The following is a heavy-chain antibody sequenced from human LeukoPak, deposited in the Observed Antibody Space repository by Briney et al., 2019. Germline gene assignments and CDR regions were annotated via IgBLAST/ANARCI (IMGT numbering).Heavy chain of an antibody. Sequence: ASVKVSCTASGYXFTGYYIHWVRQAPGQGLEWMGGINPNSGGTNYAQKFQGRVTMTRDTSISTAYMELSRLRSDDTAVYYCARACSSTSCYRNWGQGTLVTVSS. J-gene: IGHJ4*02. CDR1: GYXFTGYY. V-gene: IGHV1-2*02. CDR2: INPNSGGT. CDR3: ARACSSTSCYRN. D-gene: IGHD2-2*02.